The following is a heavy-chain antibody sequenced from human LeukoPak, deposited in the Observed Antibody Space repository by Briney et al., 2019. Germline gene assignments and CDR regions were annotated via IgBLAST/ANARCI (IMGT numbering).Heavy chain of an antibody. D-gene: IGHD2-15*01. CDR1: GFSFSIYA. CDR3: ARTSYVVVSDY. V-gene: IGHV3-23*01. Sequence: GGSLRLSCTASGFSFSIYALSWVRQAPGKGLEWVSGIRGSGAITYYADSVKGRFTISRDNSKNTLYLQMNSLRAEDTAVYYCARTSYVVVSDYWGQGALVTVSS. J-gene: IGHJ4*02. CDR2: IRGSGAIT.